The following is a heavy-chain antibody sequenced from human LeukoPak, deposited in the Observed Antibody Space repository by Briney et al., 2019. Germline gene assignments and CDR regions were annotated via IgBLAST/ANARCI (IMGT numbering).Heavy chain of an antibody. Sequence: ASVKVSCKASGYTFTSCDIIWVRPAPGQGLEWMGGIIPIFGTANYAQKFQGRVTITADKSTSTAYMELSSLRSGDTAVYYCARAEAAAHNLIFDYWGQGTLVTVSS. V-gene: IGHV1-69*06. CDR3: ARAEAAAHNLIFDY. CDR1: GYTFTSCD. J-gene: IGHJ4*02. CDR2: IIPIFGTA. D-gene: IGHD6-13*01.